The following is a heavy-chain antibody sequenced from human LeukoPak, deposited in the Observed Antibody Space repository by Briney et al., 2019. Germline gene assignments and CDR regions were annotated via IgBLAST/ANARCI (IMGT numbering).Heavy chain of an antibody. D-gene: IGHD6-6*01. J-gene: IGHJ4*02. Sequence: ASVRVSCKASGYTFTGYYMHWVRQAPGQGLEWMGRINPNSGGTNYAQKFQGRVTMTRDTSISTAYMELSRLRSDDTAVYYCARGPDSSSSLFYFYWGQGTLVTVSS. CDR3: ARGPDSSSSLFYFY. CDR2: INPNSGGT. CDR1: GYTFTGYY. V-gene: IGHV1-2*02.